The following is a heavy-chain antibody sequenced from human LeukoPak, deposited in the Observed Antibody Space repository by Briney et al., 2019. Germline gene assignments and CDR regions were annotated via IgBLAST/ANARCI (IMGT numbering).Heavy chain of an antibody. D-gene: IGHD2-15*01. J-gene: IGHJ4*02. CDR3: ARHEYCSGARCFYEMNY. V-gene: IGHV5-51*01. CDR1: GYNFTNYW. CDR2: IYPGDSDT. Sequence: KGGESLQISCQGSGYNFTNYWIAWVRQLPGKGLEWMGIIYPGDSDTRYSPSFQGQVTISADKSISTAYLQWSSLKASDTAMYYCARHEYCSGARCFYEMNYWGQGTLVTVSS.